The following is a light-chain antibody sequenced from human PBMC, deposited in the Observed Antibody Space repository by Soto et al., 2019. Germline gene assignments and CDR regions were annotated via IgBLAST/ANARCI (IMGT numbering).Light chain of an antibody. CDR3: CSYACSSTFYD. CDR1: SSDVESYNL. CDR2: EVS. V-gene: IGLV2-23*02. J-gene: IGLJ1*01. Sequence: QSALTQPASVSGAPGQSITISCTGTSSDVESYNLVSWYLPHPGKAPKLMIYEVSKRPSGVSNRFSGSKSGNSASLTISGLQADVEADYECCSYACSSTFYDFGTGTKVPVL.